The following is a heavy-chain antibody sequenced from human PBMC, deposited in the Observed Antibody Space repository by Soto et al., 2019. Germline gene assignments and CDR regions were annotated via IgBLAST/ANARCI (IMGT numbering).Heavy chain of an antibody. CDR1: GVSISSSQW. Sequence: QVQLQESGPGLVKPSGTLSLTSAVSGVSISSSQWWSWVRQPPGKGLEWIGEIYHNERTNYNPSLKSRLTMSLDKSKNQVSLKLSSVTAADTATYYCGRTKDYFYGVDVWGQGTTVTVSS. CDR3: GRTKDYFYGVDV. CDR2: IYHNERT. J-gene: IGHJ6*02. V-gene: IGHV4-4*02.